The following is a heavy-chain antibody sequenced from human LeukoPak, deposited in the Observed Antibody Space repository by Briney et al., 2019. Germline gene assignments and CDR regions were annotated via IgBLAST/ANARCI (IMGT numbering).Heavy chain of an antibody. CDR1: GGTLSSYA. V-gene: IGHV1-69*05. J-gene: IGHJ5*02. D-gene: IGHD4-11*01. CDR2: IIPIFGTA. Sequence: ASVKVSCKASGGTLSSYAISWVRQAPGQGLEWMGGIIPIFGTANYAQKFQGRVTITTDESTSTAYMELSSLRSEDTAVYYCARDPEDDYSGVWFDPWGQGTLVTVSS. CDR3: ARDPEDDYSGVWFDP.